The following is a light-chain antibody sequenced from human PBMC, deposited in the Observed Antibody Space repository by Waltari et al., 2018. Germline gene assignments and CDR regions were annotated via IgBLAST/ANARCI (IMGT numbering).Light chain of an antibody. CDR3: SSYTSSSTLSG. J-gene: IGLJ3*02. CDR1: SSDVGGYNY. Sequence: QSALTQPASVSGSPGQSITISCTGTSSDVGGYNYVSWYQQHPGKAPKLIIYEVSNRPSGVSIRLSGSKSGNTASLTISGLQAEDEADYYCSSYTSSSTLSGFGGGTKLTVL. CDR2: EVS. V-gene: IGLV2-14*01.